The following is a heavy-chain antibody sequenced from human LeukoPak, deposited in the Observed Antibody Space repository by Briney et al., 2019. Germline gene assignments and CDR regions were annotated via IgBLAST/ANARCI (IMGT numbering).Heavy chain of an antibody. CDR2: INPNSGGT. CDR1: GYTFTGYY. D-gene: IGHD3-9*01. Sequence: ASVKVSSKASGYTFTGYYLHWVRQAPGQGLEWMGWINPNSGGTKYAQKFQGRVTMTRDTSISTAYMELSRLRSDDTAVYYCARDFSEYDILTGVFDYWGQGTLVTVSS. V-gene: IGHV1-2*02. CDR3: ARDFSEYDILTGVFDY. J-gene: IGHJ4*02.